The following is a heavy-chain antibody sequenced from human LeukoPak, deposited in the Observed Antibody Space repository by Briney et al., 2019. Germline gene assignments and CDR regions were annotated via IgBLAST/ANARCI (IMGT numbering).Heavy chain of an antibody. CDR1: GGSISTDY. Sequence: SETLSLTCTVSGGSISTDYWTWIRQPAGKGLEWIGLIYTSGSTNYNPSLKSRVTMSLDTSKNQFFLKLTSVTAADTAVYYCASDFGYWGQGTLVTVSS. CDR3: ASDFGY. V-gene: IGHV4-4*07. CDR2: IYTSGST. J-gene: IGHJ4*02. D-gene: IGHD3-10*01.